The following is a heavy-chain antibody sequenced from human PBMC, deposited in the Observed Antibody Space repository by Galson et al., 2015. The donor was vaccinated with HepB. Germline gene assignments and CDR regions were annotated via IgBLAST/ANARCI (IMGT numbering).Heavy chain of an antibody. CDR1: GYTFTTYC. V-gene: IGHV1-46*01. Sequence: SVKVSCKASGYTFTTYCMHWVRQAPGQGLEWVGVINPSGGNTDYAQRFRGRVTMTRDTSTNTVYMELRSLTSEDTAVYYCARDKGTSWNVINYHFDYWGQGTLVTVSS. CDR2: INPSGGNT. CDR3: ARDKGTSWNVINYHFDY. D-gene: IGHD2/OR15-2a*01. J-gene: IGHJ4*02.